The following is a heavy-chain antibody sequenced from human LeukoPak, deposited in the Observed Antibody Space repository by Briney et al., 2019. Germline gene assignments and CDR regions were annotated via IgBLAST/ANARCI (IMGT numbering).Heavy chain of an antibody. CDR2: IRYDGSNK. Sequence: GGSLRLSCAASGFTFSSYGMHWVRQAPGKGLEWVAFIRYDGSNKYYADSVKGRFTISRDNSKNTLYLQMNSLRAEDTAVYYCARGGHVDTAMVSNYWGQGTLVTVSS. V-gene: IGHV3-30*02. J-gene: IGHJ4*02. CDR1: GFTFSSYG. D-gene: IGHD5-18*01. CDR3: ARGGHVDTAMVSNY.